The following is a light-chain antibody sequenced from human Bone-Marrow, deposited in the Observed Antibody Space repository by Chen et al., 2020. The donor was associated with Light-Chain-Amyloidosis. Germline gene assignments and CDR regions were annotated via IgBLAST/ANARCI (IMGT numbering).Light chain of an antibody. J-gene: IGLJ3*02. CDR3: QSYQGSSQGV. Sequence: NFMLTQPHSVSESPGKTVIISCTRSSGSIATNYVQWYQQRPGSSPTTVIYEDDQRPSGVPYRFSGSIDRSSNSASRTISGLKTEEEADYYCQSYQGSSQGVFGGGTKLTVL. V-gene: IGLV6-57*01. CDR1: SGSIATNY. CDR2: EDD.